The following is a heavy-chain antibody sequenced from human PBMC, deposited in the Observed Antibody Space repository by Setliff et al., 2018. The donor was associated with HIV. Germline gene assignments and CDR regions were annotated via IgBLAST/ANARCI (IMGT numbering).Heavy chain of an antibody. CDR2: VNHNGAT. CDR3: ARGGALPEGDGFDV. D-gene: IGHD2-15*01. CDR1: VDSFSPFY. V-gene: IGHV4-34*01. Sequence: LSLTCAVYVDSFSPFYWTWIRQSPGKRLEWIGEVNHNGATKSNPSLKSRVILSVDTSKNQFSLNLTSVTATDTGLYYCARGGALPEGDGFDVWSLGKMVTVS. J-gene: IGHJ3*01.